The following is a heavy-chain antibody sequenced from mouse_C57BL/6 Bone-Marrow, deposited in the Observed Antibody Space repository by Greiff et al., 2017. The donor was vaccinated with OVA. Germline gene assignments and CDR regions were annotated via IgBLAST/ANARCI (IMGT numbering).Heavy chain of an antibody. J-gene: IGHJ1*03. D-gene: IGHD1-1*01. CDR2: IYPGDGDS. CDR1: GYAFSSSW. CDR3: ARELKYYYGSSYGYFDV. Sequence: VKLMESGPELVKPGASVKISCKASGYAFSSSWMNWVKQRPGKGLEWIGRIYPGDGDSYYNGKFKGKATLTADKSSSTAYMQLSSLTSEDSAVYFCARELKYYYGSSYGYFDVWGTGTTVTVSS. V-gene: IGHV1-82*01.